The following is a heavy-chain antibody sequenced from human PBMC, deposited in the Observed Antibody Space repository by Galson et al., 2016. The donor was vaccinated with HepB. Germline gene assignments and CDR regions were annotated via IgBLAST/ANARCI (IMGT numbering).Heavy chain of an antibody. D-gene: IGHD3-16*01. Sequence: SLRLSCAASGFTVSSNYMTWVRQAPGKGLEWVSVIYDAGATYYADSVKGRFTISRHNSKNTLYLQLNSLRAEDTAVYYCARGLGRGVYSYVLESWGQGTLVSVFS. V-gene: IGHV3-66*01. CDR3: ARGLGRGVYSYVLES. CDR1: GFTVSSNY. CDR2: IYDAGAT. J-gene: IGHJ4*02.